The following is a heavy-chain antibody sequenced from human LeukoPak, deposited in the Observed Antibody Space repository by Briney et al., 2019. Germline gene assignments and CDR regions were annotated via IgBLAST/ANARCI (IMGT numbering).Heavy chain of an antibody. V-gene: IGHV1-46*01. J-gene: IGHJ3*02. D-gene: IGHD4-17*01. CDR2: INPSGGST. Sequence: GASVKVSCKASGYTFTSYYMHWVRQAPGQGLEWMGIINPSGGSTSYAQKFQGRVTMTRDMSTSTVYMELSSLRSEDTAVYYCAGGAGLRDAFDTWGQGTMVTVSS. CDR1: GYTFTSYY. CDR3: AGGAGLRDAFDT.